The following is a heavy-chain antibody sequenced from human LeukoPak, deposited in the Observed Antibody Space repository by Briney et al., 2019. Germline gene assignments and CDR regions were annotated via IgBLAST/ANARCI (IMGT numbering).Heavy chain of an antibody. J-gene: IGHJ4*02. V-gene: IGHV4-59*01. CDR3: ARVLKGSGYIDY. CDR2: IYYSGST. D-gene: IGHD3-10*01. Sequence: SETLSLTCSVSGGSFSSSYWTWVRQPPGKGLEWIGYIYYSGSTNYNPSLKSRVTISVDTSKNQLSLNLSSVTAADTAVYCCARVLKGSGYIDYWGQGILVTVSS. CDR1: GGSFSSSY.